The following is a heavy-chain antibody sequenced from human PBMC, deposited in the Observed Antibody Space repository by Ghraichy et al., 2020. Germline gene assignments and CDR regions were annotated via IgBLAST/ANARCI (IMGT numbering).Heavy chain of an antibody. CDR1: GGSISNSYYY. D-gene: IGHD6-6*01. Sequence: SETLSLTCTVSGGSISNSYYYWGWIRQPPGKGLEWIGNICYSGTTYYNPSLRGRVAVSVHTSKNQFSLKLSSVTAADTSVYFCASLLAASDHWYFLLWGSGTLVNVS. CDR3: ASLLAASDHWYFLL. CDR2: ICYSGTT. V-gene: IGHV4-39*07. J-gene: IGHJ2*01.